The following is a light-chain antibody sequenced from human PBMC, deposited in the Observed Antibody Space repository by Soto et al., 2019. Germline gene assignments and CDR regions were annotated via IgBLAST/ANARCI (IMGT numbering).Light chain of an antibody. CDR1: SGDIGSYNL. J-gene: IGLJ1*01. V-gene: IGLV2-14*01. CDR3: SSYTNINTRACV. Sequence: QPVLAQPAAVSGSPGQSITISCTGTSGDIGSYNLVSWYQQHPGKAPKLIIYEVTDRPSGVSNRFSGSKSGNTASLTISGLQAEDEAEYYCSSYTNINTRACVFGTGTKVTVL. CDR2: EVT.